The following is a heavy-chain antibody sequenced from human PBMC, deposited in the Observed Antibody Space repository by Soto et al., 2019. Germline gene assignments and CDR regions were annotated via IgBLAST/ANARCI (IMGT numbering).Heavy chain of an antibody. D-gene: IGHD3-3*01. CDR2: MSFDGRNT. CDR1: GFTFSSYG. Sequence: QVQLVESGGGVVQPGRSLRLSCAASGFTFSSYGMHWVRQAPGKGLEWVAVMSFDGRNTHYADSVKGRFTISRDNSKNTLDLQMNSLRPEDTAVYFCAKDRWRGHYMDVWGKGTTVTVSS. CDR3: AKDRWRGHYMDV. V-gene: IGHV3-30*18. J-gene: IGHJ6*03.